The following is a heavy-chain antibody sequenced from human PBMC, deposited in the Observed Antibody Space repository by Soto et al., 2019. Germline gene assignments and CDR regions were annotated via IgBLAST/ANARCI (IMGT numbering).Heavy chain of an antibody. Sequence: QVQLVESGGGVVQPGRSLRLSCAASGFTFSRYAIHWVRQAPGKGLEWVAVVSYDGSDKFYADSVKGRFTISRDNSENTLYLQVYRVKPEDTAVYYWARDFGDYVSYYYGMDVWGQGTTVTVSS. CDR1: GFTFSRYA. V-gene: IGHV3-30*01. CDR3: ARDFGDYVSYYYGMDV. D-gene: IGHD4-17*01. CDR2: VSYDGSDK. J-gene: IGHJ6*02.